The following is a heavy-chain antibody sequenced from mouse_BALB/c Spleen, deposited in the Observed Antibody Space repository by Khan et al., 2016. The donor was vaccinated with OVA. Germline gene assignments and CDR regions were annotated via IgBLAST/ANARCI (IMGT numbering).Heavy chain of an antibody. CDR3: TRNREPDYFDY. CDR1: GFSLTSYG. J-gene: IGHJ2*01. V-gene: IGHV2-9*02. Sequence: QVQLKESGPGLVAPSQSLSITCTVSGFSLTSYGVHWVRQPQGKGLEWLGVIWAGGSTNYNSALMSRLSISKDNSKSQVFLKMNSLQTDDTAMYYCTRNREPDYFDYWGQGTALTVSS. CDR2: IWAGGST.